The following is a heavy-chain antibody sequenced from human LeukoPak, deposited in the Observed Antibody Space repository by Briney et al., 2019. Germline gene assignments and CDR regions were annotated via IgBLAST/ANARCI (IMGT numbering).Heavy chain of an antibody. CDR3: ARGSDNWNPRDAFDI. CDR2: INSDGSST. V-gene: IGHV3-74*01. Sequence: XAXGXGLVWVSRINSDGSSTSYADSVKGRFTISRDNAKNTLYLQMNSLRAEDTAVYYCARGSDNWNPRDAFDIWGQGTMVTVSS. D-gene: IGHD1-20*01. J-gene: IGHJ3*02.